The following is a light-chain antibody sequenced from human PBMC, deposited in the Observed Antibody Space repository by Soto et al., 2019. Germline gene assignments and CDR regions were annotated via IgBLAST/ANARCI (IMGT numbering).Light chain of an antibody. CDR2: DNN. CDR1: TSNIGNNY. Sequence: QAVVTQPPSVSAAPGQKVTISCSGGTSNIGNNYLSWYQHLPGTPPKLLIYDNNKRPSGIPDRFSASKSGTSATLGITGLQTGDEGDYYCSTWDTSLNGGVFGGGTKLTVL. V-gene: IGLV1-51*01. CDR3: STWDTSLNGGV. J-gene: IGLJ2*01.